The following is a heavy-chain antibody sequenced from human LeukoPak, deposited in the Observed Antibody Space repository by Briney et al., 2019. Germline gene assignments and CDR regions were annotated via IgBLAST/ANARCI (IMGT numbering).Heavy chain of an antibody. V-gene: IGHV4-34*01. CDR3: ARVFGIAAAGDAFDI. D-gene: IGHD6-13*01. CDR2: INHSGST. CDR1: GGSISSYY. J-gene: IGHJ3*02. Sequence: SETLSLTCTVSGGSISSYYWTWIRKPPGKGLEWIGEINHSGSTNYNPSLKCRVSVSVDTSKNQFSLKLTSVTAADTALYYCARVFGIAAAGDAFDIWGQGTMVTVSS.